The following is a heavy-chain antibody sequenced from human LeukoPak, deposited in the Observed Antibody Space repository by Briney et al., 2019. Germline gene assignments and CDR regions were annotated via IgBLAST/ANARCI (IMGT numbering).Heavy chain of an antibody. Sequence: GGSLRLSCAASGFTFSSYSMNWVRQAPGKGLEWVSYISSSSSTIYYADSVKGRFTISRDNAKNSLYLQMNSLRAEDTAVYYCARDWPPPMYNWNYRYFDLWGRGTLVTVSS. CDR1: GFTFSSYS. D-gene: IGHD1-7*01. J-gene: IGHJ2*01. CDR2: ISSSSSTI. CDR3: ARDWPPPMYNWNYRYFDL. V-gene: IGHV3-48*01.